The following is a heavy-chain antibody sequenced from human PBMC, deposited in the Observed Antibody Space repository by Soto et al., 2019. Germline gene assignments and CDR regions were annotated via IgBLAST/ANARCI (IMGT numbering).Heavy chain of an antibody. CDR2: IYYSGST. V-gene: IGHV4-31*03. Sequence: QVQLQESGPGLVKPSQTLSLTCTVSGGSISSGGYYWSWIRQHPGKGLEWIGYIYYSGSTYYNPSLKSRVTISVDTSKNQFSLQLSSVTAADTAVYYCARDHRKRSSSVYYYYGMDVWGQGTTVTVSS. CDR1: GGSISSGGYY. CDR3: ARDHRKRSSSVYYYYGMDV. J-gene: IGHJ6*02. D-gene: IGHD6-6*01.